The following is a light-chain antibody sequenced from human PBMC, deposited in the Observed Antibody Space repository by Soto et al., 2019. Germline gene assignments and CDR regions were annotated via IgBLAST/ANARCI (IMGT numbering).Light chain of an antibody. V-gene: IGKV3-11*01. J-gene: IGKJ4*01. CDR1: QSVNNY. CDR2: DTS. Sequence: EIVLTQSPATLSLSPGERVTLSCRAIQSVNNYLIWYQQRPGLAPRLLISDTSNRATGIPARFSGGGSGTDFTLTISSLEPEDFAGYYWQQRASWPLPFGGGTKVEIK. CDR3: QQRASWPLP.